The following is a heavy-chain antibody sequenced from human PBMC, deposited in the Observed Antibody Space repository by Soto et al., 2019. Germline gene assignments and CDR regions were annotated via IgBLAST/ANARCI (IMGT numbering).Heavy chain of an antibody. CDR3: ARDSLSTPIYYYYFYMDV. J-gene: IGHJ6*03. Sequence: GASVKVSCKASGYTFSSHAISWVRQAPGQGLEWLGWISTYNGNTNYAQKLQGRVTMTTDTSTSTAYMELRSLRSDDTAVYYCARDSLSTPIYYYYFYMDVWGKGTTVTV. V-gene: IGHV1-18*01. D-gene: IGHD3-16*02. CDR1: GYTFSSHA. CDR2: ISTYNGNT.